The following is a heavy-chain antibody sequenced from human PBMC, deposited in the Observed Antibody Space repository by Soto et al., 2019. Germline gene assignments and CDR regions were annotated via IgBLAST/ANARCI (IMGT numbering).Heavy chain of an antibody. CDR3: ARDDVLCDGGRCYGVPLDV. D-gene: IGHD2-15*01. CDR2: IQSGGPT. Sequence: EVPLVESGGGLVQPGGSLSLSCAASGFTVSSKYMSWVRQAPGKGLERVSLIQSGGPTYYADSVKGRFTISRVTSENTLHLQMDSLRAEDTAVYYCARDDVLCDGGRCYGVPLDVLGKGTTVTVSS. CDR1: GFTVSSKY. J-gene: IGHJ6*04. V-gene: IGHV3-66*01.